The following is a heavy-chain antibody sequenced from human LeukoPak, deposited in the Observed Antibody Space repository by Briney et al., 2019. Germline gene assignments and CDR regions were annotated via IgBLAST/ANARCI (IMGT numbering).Heavy chain of an antibody. D-gene: IGHD2-21*02. J-gene: IGHJ3*02. CDR1: GFTFSSYA. Sequence: GGSLRLSCAASGFTFSSYAMHWVRQAPGKGLEWVVVISYDGSNKYYADSVKGRFTISRDNSKNTLYLQMNSLRAEDTAVYYCARDSVVTAILGAFDIWGQGTMVTVSS. CDR2: ISYDGSNK. V-gene: IGHV3-30*01. CDR3: ARDSVVTAILGAFDI.